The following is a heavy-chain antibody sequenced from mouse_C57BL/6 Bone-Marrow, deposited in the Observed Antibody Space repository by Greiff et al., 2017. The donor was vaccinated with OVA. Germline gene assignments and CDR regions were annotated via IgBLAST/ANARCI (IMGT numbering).Heavy chain of an antibody. V-gene: IGHV1-9*01. CDR1: GYTFTGYW. D-gene: IGHD1-1*01. CDR3: AREDMYYGSSSYYFDY. Sequence: QVQLQQSGAELMKPGASVKLSCKATGYTFTGYWIEWVKQRPGHGLEWIGEILPGSGSTNYTEKFKGKATFTADTSSNTAYMQLSSLTTEDSAIYYCAREDMYYGSSSYYFDYWGQGTTLTVSS. CDR2: ILPGSGST. J-gene: IGHJ2*01.